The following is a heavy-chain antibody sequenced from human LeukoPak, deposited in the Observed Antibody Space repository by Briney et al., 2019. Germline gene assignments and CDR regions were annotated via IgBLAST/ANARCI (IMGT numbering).Heavy chain of an antibody. CDR1: GFTFNTYV. D-gene: IGHD1-26*01. CDR2: IWYDGSNI. V-gene: IGHV3-33*01. CDR3: ARDQVGPAQNRFDN. J-gene: IGHJ4*02. Sequence: GGSLRLSCATSGFTFNTYVMHWVRQAPGKGLEWVAVIWYDGSNIDYADSVKGRFTISRDNSKATLYLQMKSLRDEGTAVYYCARDQVGPAQNRFDNWGQGTLVTVSS.